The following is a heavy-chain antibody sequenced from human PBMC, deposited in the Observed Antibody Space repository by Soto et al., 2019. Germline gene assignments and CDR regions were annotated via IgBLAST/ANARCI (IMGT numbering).Heavy chain of an antibody. J-gene: IGHJ5*02. V-gene: IGHV3-11*01. D-gene: IGHD3-10*01. Sequence: GGSLRLSCAASGFAFRDNYMTWIGQAPGRGLEWVAYISDSGKIIYYGDSVQGRFTVSRGNAKNSPYLQMNSLSAEDTAVYYCARRTRGAGWFDPWGQGALVTVSS. CDR2: ISDSGKII. CDR3: ARRTRGAGWFDP. CDR1: GFAFRDNY.